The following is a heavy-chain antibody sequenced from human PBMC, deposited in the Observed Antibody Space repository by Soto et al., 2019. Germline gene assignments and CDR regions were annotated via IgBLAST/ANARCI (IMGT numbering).Heavy chain of an antibody. CDR3: ARSNYGDYGAHPDH. D-gene: IGHD4-17*01. J-gene: IGHJ4*02. CDR2: IRDSGNT. V-gene: IGHV4-31*03. CDR1: GGSVSSGAYY. Sequence: QVQLQESGPGLVKPSQTLSLTCSVSGGSVSSGAYYWNWIRQPPGKGLGWIGSIRDSGNTYYNPSRMPRATISLDTCKNQLSLMLGSVPAAGTAVYYCARSNYGDYGAHPDHWGQGTTVTVVS.